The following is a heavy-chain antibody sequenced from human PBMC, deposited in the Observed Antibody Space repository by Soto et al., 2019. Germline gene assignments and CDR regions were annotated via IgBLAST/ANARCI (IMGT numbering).Heavy chain of an antibody. CDR1: GYTCTGYY. D-gene: IGHD3-10*01. J-gene: IGHJ1*01. V-gene: IGHV1-2*02. CDR2: INPNSGCT. CDR3: ARVYYGPSQEFFKH. Sequence: ASVKVSCKASGYTCTGYYMHWVRQAPGQGLEWMGWINPNSGCTNYAQKFQGRVTMTRDTSISTAYMELSRLKSDETAVYYCARVYYGPSQEFFKHWGQGTLVTVSS.